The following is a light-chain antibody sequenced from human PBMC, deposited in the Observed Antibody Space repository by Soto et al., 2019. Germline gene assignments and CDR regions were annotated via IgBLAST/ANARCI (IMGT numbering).Light chain of an antibody. CDR3: CSYAGSSTFGV. J-gene: IGLJ2*01. CDR1: SSDVGSYNL. Sequence: QSALTQPASVSGSPGQSITTSCTGTSSDVGSYNLVSWYQQHPGKAPKLIIYEVSKRPSGVSNRFSGSKSGNTASLTISGLQAEDEADYYCCSYAGSSTFGVFGGGT. V-gene: IGLV2-23*02. CDR2: EVS.